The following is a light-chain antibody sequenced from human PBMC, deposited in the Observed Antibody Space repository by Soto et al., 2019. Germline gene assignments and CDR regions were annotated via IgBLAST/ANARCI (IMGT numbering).Light chain of an antibody. CDR2: DAS. V-gene: IGKV1-5*01. CDR1: QSISNW. CDR3: QQYDTFLYT. J-gene: IGKJ2*01. Sequence: DIQMTQSPSTLSASVGERITITCRASQSISNWLAWYQQKPGKAPKLLIYDASTLGSGVPSRFSGSGSGTEFTLTVSSLQPDDFATYYCQQYDTFLYTFGQGTKLEIK.